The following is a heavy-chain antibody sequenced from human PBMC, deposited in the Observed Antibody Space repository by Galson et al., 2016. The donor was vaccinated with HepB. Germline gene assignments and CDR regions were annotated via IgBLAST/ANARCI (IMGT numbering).Heavy chain of an antibody. V-gene: IGHV3-7*01. CDR2: IKKDGSET. CDR3: AFGAWLDY. J-gene: IGHJ4*02. Sequence: SLRLSCAVSGFAFSTFWMTWVRLVPGKGLEYLANIKKDGSETHYADSVRGRFTISRDNAKNTLFLQMTNLRAEDTAVYYCAFGAWLDYWGQGTLVTVSS. D-gene: IGHD2-21*02. CDR1: GFAFSTFW.